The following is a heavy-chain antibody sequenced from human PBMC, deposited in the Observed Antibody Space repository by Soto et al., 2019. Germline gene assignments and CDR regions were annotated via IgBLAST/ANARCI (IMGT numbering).Heavy chain of an antibody. J-gene: IGHJ4*02. CDR2: ISAYKGNT. V-gene: IGHV1-18*01. CDR3: AKAAPPADY. CDR1: GYTFTSYH. Sequence: QVQLVQSGAEVKKPGASVKVSCKASGYTFTSYHINWVRQAPGQGLKWRGWISAYKGNTNYAQKLQGRATMTTDTSTSTAYMELRSVRSDDTAAYYCAKAAPPADYWGQGTLVTVSS.